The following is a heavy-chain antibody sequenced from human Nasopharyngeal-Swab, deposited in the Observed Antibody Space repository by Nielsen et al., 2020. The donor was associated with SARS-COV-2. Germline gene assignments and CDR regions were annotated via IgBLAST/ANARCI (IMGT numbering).Heavy chain of an antibody. D-gene: IGHD5-18*01. CDR2: ISGSGGST. V-gene: IGHV3-23*01. J-gene: IGHJ4*02. Sequence: VRQMPGKGLEWVSAISGSGGSTYYADSVKGRFTISRDNSKNTLYLQMNSLRAEDTAVYYCANSVDAAMADYWGQGTLVTVSS. CDR3: ANSVDAAMADY.